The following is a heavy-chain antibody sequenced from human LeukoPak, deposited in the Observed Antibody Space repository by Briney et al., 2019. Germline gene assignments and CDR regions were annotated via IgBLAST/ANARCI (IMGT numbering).Heavy chain of an antibody. V-gene: IGHV3-23*01. D-gene: IGHD2-21*02. J-gene: IGHJ4*02. CDR3: AKDPDCGGDCYFLRPHDY. CDR2: ISGSGGST. Sequence: GGTLRLSCAASGFTFSSYGMSWVRQAPGKGLEWVSAISGSGGSTYYADSVKGRFTISRDNSKNTLYLQMNSLRAEDTAVYYCAKDPDCGGDCYFLRPHDYWGQGTLVTVSS. CDR1: GFTFSSYG.